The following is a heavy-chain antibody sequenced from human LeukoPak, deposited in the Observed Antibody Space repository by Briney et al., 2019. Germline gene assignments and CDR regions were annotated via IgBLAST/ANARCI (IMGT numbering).Heavy chain of an antibody. CDR3: AKGSSSWYGYYFDY. CDR2: ISGSGGST. J-gene: IGHJ4*02. Sequence: PGGSLRLSCAASGFTFSSYAMSWFRQAPGKGLDWAPAISGSGGSTYYADSVKGRFTISRDNSKNTLYLQMNSLRAEDTAVYYCAKGSSSWYGYYFDYWGQGTLVTVSS. CDR1: GFTFSSYA. D-gene: IGHD6-13*01. V-gene: IGHV3-23*01.